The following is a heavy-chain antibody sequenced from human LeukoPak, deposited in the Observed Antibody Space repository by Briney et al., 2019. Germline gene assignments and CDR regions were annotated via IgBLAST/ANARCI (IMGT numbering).Heavy chain of an antibody. Sequence: PSETLSLTCTASGGSISSYYWSWIRQPAGQGLEWIGRIYTSGSTNYNPSLKSRVTTSVDTSKNQFSLKLSSVTAADTAVYYCARGGNSGALDIWGQGTMVTVSS. CDR1: GGSISSYY. CDR2: IYTSGST. V-gene: IGHV4-4*07. J-gene: IGHJ3*02. CDR3: ARGGNSGALDI. D-gene: IGHD4-23*01.